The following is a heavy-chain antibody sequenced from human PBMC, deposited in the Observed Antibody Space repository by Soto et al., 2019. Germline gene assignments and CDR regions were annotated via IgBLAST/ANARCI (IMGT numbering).Heavy chain of an antibody. Sequence: PSETLSLTCTVSGASISGFYWSWIRKSAGKGLEWIGRIYATGTTDYDPSLKSRVMMSVDTSKKQFSLKLRSVTAADTAVYYCVRDGTKTLRDWFDPWGQGISVTVSS. V-gene: IGHV4-4*07. J-gene: IGHJ5*02. CDR3: VRDGTKTLRDWFDP. D-gene: IGHD1-1*01. CDR1: GASISGFY. CDR2: IYATGTT.